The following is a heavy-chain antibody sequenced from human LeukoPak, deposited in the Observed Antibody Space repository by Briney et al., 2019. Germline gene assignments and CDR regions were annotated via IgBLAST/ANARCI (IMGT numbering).Heavy chain of an antibody. CDR1: GYSFVSYY. J-gene: IGHJ5*02. Sequence: ASVKVSCKAAGYSFVSYYMHWVRQAPGQGLEWMAIINPSGGGTTYAQKFQGRVTVTMDTSTRTVYMELRSLRSDDTAVYYCARDYYYDSSGYYSLTGYNWFDPWGQGTLVTVSS. CDR3: ARDYYYDSSGYYSLTGYNWFDP. CDR2: INPSGGGT. V-gene: IGHV1-46*01. D-gene: IGHD3-22*01.